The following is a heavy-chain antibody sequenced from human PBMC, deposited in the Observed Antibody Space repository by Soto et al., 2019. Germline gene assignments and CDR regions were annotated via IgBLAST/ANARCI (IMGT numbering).Heavy chain of an antibody. J-gene: IGHJ6*02. CDR1: GFSVSSNY. D-gene: IGHD3-16*01. Sequence: EVQLVETGGGLIQPGGSLRLSCAASGFSVSSNYLSCVRQAPGKGLEWVSVLYRRGTTYYADSVKGRFIISRDNSKNTLYLQMNTLRAEDTAVYYCAIPYEYTFPGGMDVWGQGTTVTVSS. V-gene: IGHV3-53*02. CDR3: AIPYEYTFPGGMDV. CDR2: LYRRGTT.